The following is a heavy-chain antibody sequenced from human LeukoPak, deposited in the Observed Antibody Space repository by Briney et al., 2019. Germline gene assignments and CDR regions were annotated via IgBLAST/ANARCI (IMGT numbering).Heavy chain of an antibody. V-gene: IGHV3-74*01. D-gene: IGHD5-12*01. CDR3: ARGDGYAQRD. J-gene: IGHJ4*02. Sequence: PGGSLRLSCAASGFTFSSYWMHWVRQAPGKGLVWVSRINSDGSSTSYADSVKGRFSISRDNAKNTLYLQMNSLRVEDTAVYYCARGDGYAQRDWGQGTLVTVPS. CDR1: GFTFSSYW. CDR2: INSDGSST.